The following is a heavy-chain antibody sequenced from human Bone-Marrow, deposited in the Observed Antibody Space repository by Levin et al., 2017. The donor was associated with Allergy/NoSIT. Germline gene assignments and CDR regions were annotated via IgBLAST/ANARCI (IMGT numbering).Heavy chain of an antibody. CDR2: IHRDGTTI. J-gene: IGHJ6*02. CDR1: GFNLLTYT. Sequence: GESLKISCAASGFNLLTYTMHWVRQAPGKGLVWVSRIHRDGTTINYADSVKGRFTISRDNVENTLYLQMNRLRANDAAVYYCARADTYYYDSSGYGSGKDVWGQGTTVTGSS. D-gene: IGHD3-22*01. CDR3: ARADTYYYDSSGYGSGKDV. V-gene: IGHV3-74*01.